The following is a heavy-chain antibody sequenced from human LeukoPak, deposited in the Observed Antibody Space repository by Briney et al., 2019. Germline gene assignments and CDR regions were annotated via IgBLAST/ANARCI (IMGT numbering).Heavy chain of an antibody. D-gene: IGHD3-16*02. Sequence: SETLSLTCTVSGGSISSSSYYWGWIRQPPGKGLEWIGSIYYSGSTYYNPSLKSRVTISVDTSKNQFSLKLSSVTAADTAVYYCARVGRGYHQNYFDYWGQGTLVTVSS. CDR2: IYYSGST. CDR1: GGSISSSSYY. V-gene: IGHV4-39*07. CDR3: ARVGRGYHQNYFDY. J-gene: IGHJ4*02.